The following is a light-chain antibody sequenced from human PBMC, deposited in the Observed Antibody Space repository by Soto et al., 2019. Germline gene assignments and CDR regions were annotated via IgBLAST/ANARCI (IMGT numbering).Light chain of an antibody. CDR3: QHYYNWPPGGT. V-gene: IGKV3-15*01. J-gene: IGKJ1*01. CDR2: DAS. CDR1: QSVSRN. Sequence: EIVMTQSPATLSVSPGGETTLSCRASQSVSRNLAWYQQKPGQAHSLLIFDASTWATGVPARFSGSGSGTEFTLTISSLQSEDFAVYYCQHYYNWPPGGTFGQGTKVEI.